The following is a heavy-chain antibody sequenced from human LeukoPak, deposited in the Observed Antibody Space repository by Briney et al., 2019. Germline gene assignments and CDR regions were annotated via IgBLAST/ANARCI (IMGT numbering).Heavy chain of an antibody. V-gene: IGHV3-30*18. Sequence: GGSLRLSCAVSEVNFRHYAIHWVRQAPGKGLEWVAVISYDGTTKHYADSVKGRLTLSRDSSKNTVFLQMNSLRAEDTAVYYCAKGDIVVVPAAIVPDYWGQGTLVTVSS. CDR3: AKGDIVVVPAAIVPDY. CDR1: EVNFRHYA. D-gene: IGHD2-2*02. CDR2: ISYDGTTK. J-gene: IGHJ4*02.